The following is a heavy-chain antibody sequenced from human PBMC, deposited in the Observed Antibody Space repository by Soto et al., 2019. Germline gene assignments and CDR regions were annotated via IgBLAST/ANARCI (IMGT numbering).Heavy chain of an antibody. CDR2: INADGSTI. CDR3: ARDLIAARSDYYYHYVMDV. D-gene: IGHD6-6*01. J-gene: IGHJ6*02. Sequence: GGSLRLACAASGFTSGPFWIHWVRQGPGKGLVWLSHINADGSTIDYADSVKGRFTISRDNAKNKLYLQMNSLRAEDTAVYYCARDLIAARSDYYYHYVMDVWGQGTTVTVSS. CDR1: GFTSGPFW. V-gene: IGHV3-74*01.